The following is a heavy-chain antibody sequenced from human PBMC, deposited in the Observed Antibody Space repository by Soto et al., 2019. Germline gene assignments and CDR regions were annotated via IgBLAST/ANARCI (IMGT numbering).Heavy chain of an antibody. CDR1: GHTFTSYY. V-gene: IGHV1-69*13. CDR2: FSPIFGTP. Sequence: GASVKVSCKASGHTFTSYYMHWVRQAPGQGLEWMGGFSPIFGTPNYAQNFLDRVTITADESTSTAYMELSSLRSEDTAVYYCARPRAPMTTVADFQHWGQGTLVTVSS. CDR3: ARPRAPMTTVADFQH. D-gene: IGHD4-17*01. J-gene: IGHJ1*01.